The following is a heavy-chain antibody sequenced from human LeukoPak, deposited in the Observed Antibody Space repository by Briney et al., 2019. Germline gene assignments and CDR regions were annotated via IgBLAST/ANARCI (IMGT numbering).Heavy chain of an antibody. CDR3: ARDTPYDSSGYYYVST. CDR2: IYYSGST. CDR1: GGSISSGGYY. D-gene: IGHD3-22*01. Sequence: KPSQTLSLTCTVSGGSISSGGYYWSWIRQHPGKGLEWIGYIYYSGSTYYNPSLKSRVTISVDTSKNQFSLKLSSVTAADTAVYHCARDTPYDSSGYYYVSTWGQGTLVTVSS. J-gene: IGHJ5*02. V-gene: IGHV4-31*03.